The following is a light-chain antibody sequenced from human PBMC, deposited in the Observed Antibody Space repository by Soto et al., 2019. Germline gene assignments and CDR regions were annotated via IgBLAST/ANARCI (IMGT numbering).Light chain of an antibody. CDR2: GAS. J-gene: IGKJ2*01. CDR3: QQYHNWPPQYT. Sequence: EIVMTQSPATLSVSPGERATVSCRASQTVSSNLAWYQQKPGQAPRLLIHGASTRATGVPARFSGSGSGTEFTLTISSLQSEDFAVYYCQQYHNWPPQYTFGQGNTLQIK. V-gene: IGKV3-15*01. CDR1: QTVSSN.